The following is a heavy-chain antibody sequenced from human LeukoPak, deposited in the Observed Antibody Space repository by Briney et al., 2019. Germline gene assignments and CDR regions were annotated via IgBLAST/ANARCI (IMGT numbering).Heavy chain of an antibody. CDR1: GYTFRCHT. CDR2: INAGSGHT. J-gene: IGHJ3*02. V-gene: IGHV1-3*01. Sequence: ASVKVSCKTSGYTFRCHTMHWVRQAAGQGLEWLGWINAGSGHTHYSQNFQDRITITRDTSATTAYMELNSLRSEDTAVYYCARELNAFDIWGQGTMVTVSS. CDR3: ARELNAFDI. D-gene: IGHD2-8*01.